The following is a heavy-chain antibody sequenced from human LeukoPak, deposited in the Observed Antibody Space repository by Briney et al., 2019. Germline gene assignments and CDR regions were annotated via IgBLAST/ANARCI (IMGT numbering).Heavy chain of an antibody. CDR3: AREALPDY. CDR1: GFAFSTYS. V-gene: IGHV3-21*01. J-gene: IGHJ4*02. Sequence: GGSLRLSCAASGFAFSTYSINWVRQGPGKGLEWVSSISSSSIYIYYADSVKGRFTISRDNAKNSLYLQMNSLRAEDTAVYYCAREALPDYWGQGTLVTVSS. CDR2: ISSSSIYI.